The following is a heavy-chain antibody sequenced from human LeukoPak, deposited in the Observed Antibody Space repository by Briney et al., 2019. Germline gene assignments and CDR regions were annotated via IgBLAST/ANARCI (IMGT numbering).Heavy chain of an antibody. CDR2: IYPGDSDT. CDR3: ARLSAYYDSSGYYYKGAFDI. V-gene: IGHV5-51*01. Sequence: GESLKISCKGSGYSFTSYWIGWVRQMPGKGLEWMGIIYPGDSDTRYSPSFQGQVTIPADKSISTAYLQWSSLKASDTAMYYCARLSAYYDSSGYYYKGAFDIWGQGTMVTVSS. CDR1: GYSFTSYW. J-gene: IGHJ3*02. D-gene: IGHD3-22*01.